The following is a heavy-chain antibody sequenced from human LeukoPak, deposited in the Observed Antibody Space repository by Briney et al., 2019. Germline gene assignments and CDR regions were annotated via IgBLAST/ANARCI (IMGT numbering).Heavy chain of an antibody. CDR3: ARDPQGAAAGSFDY. V-gene: IGHV1-18*01. CDR2: ISAYNGNT. D-gene: IGHD6-13*01. J-gene: IGHJ4*02. Sequence: GASVKVSCKASGYTFTSYGISWVRQAPGQGLEWMGWISAYNGNTNYAQKLQGRVTMTTDTSTSTAYMELRSLRSDDTAVYYCARDPQGAAAGSFDYWGQGTLVTVSS. CDR1: GYTFTSYG.